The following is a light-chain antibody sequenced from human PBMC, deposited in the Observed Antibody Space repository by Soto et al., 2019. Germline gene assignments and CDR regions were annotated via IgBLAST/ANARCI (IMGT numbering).Light chain of an antibody. J-gene: IGLJ1*01. V-gene: IGLV2-11*01. CDR3: FSYAGNYAYV. CDR1: SSDIGGYNY. CDR2: DVS. Sequence: QSALTQPRSVSGSPGQSVTISCTGTSSDIGGYNYVSWYQQHPGKAPKLMIEDVSKRPSGVPDRFSGSKSGNTASLTISGLQAEDEADYYCFSYAGNYAYVFGTGTKLTVL.